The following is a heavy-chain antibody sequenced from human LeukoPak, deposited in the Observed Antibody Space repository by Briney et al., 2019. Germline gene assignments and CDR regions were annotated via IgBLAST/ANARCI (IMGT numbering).Heavy chain of an antibody. J-gene: IGHJ4*02. CDR1: GFTFSSYE. V-gene: IGHV3-48*03. CDR2: ISRSATTI. Sequence: GGSLRLSCAVSGFTFSSYEMNWVRQAPGKGLEWVSSISRSATTIYYADSVKGRFTISRDNAKNSLYLQMNSLRAEDTAVYFCARVGALSSSWLLYWGQGTLVTVSS. D-gene: IGHD6-13*01. CDR3: ARVGALSSSWLLY.